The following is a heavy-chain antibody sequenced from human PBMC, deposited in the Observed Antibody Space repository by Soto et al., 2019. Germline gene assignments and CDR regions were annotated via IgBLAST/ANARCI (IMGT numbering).Heavy chain of an antibody. V-gene: IGHV4-34*01. CDR3: ARVFSDSSYFFEP. J-gene: IGHJ5*02. D-gene: IGHD6-6*01. CDR2: INHSGST. CDR1: GGSFSGYY. Sequence: SETLSLTCAVYGGSFSGYYWSWIPQPPGKGLEWIGEINHSGSTNYNPSLKSRVTISVDTSKNQFSLKLSSVTAADTAVYYCARVFSDSSYFFEPWGQGTLVAVS.